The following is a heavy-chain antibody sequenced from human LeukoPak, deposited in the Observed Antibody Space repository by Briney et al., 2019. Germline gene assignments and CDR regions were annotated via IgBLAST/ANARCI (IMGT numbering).Heavy chain of an antibody. J-gene: IGHJ5*02. CDR1: GYTFSGYY. Sequence: EASVKVSCKASGYTFSGYYIHWVRQAPGQGLEWMGWINPNSGDTNYAQHFQGRVTMTRDTSISTAYMELSRLRSDDTAVYYCARAGFVRDILTGYFEEGWFDPWGQGTLVTVSS. CDR2: INPNSGDT. D-gene: IGHD3-9*01. V-gene: IGHV1-2*02. CDR3: ARAGFVRDILTGYFEEGWFDP.